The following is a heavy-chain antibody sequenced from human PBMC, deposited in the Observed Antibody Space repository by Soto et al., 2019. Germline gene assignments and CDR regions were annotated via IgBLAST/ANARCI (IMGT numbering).Heavy chain of an antibody. V-gene: IGHV3-23*01. CDR2: ISGSGGST. CDR1: GFTFSSYA. D-gene: IGHD6-25*01. Sequence: GGSLRLSCAASGFTFSSYAMSWVRQAPGKGLEWVSAISGSGGSTYYADSVKGRFTISRDNSKNTLYLQMSSLRAEDTAVYYCVKVFYSSVAGESLRRYNWFDPWGQGTLVTVSS. J-gene: IGHJ5*02. CDR3: VKVFYSSVAGESLRRYNWFDP.